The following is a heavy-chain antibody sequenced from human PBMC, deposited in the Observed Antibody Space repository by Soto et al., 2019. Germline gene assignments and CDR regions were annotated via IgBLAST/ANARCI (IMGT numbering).Heavy chain of an antibody. CDR3: ARVSRDIVVVVAATPYYYYYMDV. Sequence: PSETLSLTCTVSGGSISSYYWSWIRQPPGKGLEWIGYIYYSGSTNYNPSLKSRVTISVDTSKNQFSLKLCSVTAADTAVYYCARVSRDIVVVVAATPYYYYYMDVWGKGTTVTVSS. V-gene: IGHV4-59*01. D-gene: IGHD2-15*01. J-gene: IGHJ6*03. CDR1: GGSISSYY. CDR2: IYYSGST.